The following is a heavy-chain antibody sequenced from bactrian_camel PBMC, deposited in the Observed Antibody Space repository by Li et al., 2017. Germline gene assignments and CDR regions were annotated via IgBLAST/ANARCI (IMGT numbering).Heavy chain of an antibody. J-gene: IGHJ4*01. V-gene: IGHV3S36*01. CDR2: ITPDSDRT. CDR1: GFPFNKYD. CDR3: AIDMVY. D-gene: IGHD3*01. Sequence: VQLVESGGGTVQPGGSLRLTCAASGFPFNKYDMTWVRQTPGKGLEWVAYITPDSDRTNYADSVKGRFTISRDNAKNTLHLQMDSLKTEDTAVYYCAIDMVYWGQGTQVTVS.